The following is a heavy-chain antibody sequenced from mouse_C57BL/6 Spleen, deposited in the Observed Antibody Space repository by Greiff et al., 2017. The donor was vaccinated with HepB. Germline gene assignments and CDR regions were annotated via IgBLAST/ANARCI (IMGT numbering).Heavy chain of an antibody. CDR1: GYTFTDYN. Sequence: VQLQQSGPELVKPGASVKIPCKASGYTFTDYNMDWVKQSHGKSLEWIGDINPNNGGTIYNQKFKGKATLTVDKSSSTAYMELRSLTSEDTAVYYCARRDYYGSSYRRTWFAYWGQGTLVTVSA. CDR2: INPNNGGT. D-gene: IGHD1-1*01. J-gene: IGHJ3*01. CDR3: ARRDYYGSSYRRTWFAY. V-gene: IGHV1-18*01.